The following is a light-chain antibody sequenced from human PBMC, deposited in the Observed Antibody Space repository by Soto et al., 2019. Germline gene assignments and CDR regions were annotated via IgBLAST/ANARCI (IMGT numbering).Light chain of an antibody. V-gene: IGKV3-11*01. J-gene: IGKJ5*01. CDR2: DAS. Sequence: ELLLTQSPAALSLSPGGRATLSCRASQSVSSYLSWYQQKPGQAPWRLIYDASNRATGIPARFSGSGSGTDFTLTISSLEREDFAVYYCQQRSNWPNVGQGTRLEIK. CDR3: QQRSNWPN. CDR1: QSVSSY.